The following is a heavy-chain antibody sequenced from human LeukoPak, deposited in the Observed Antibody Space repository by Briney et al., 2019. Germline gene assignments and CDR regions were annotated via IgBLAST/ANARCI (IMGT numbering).Heavy chain of an antibody. J-gene: IGHJ3*02. V-gene: IGHV1-24*01. CDR1: GYTLTELS. CDR3: ASNFYDILTGARYDAFDI. Sequence: ASVKVSCKVSGYTLTELSMHWVRQAPGKGLEWMGGFDPEDGETIYAQKFQGRVTMTEDTSTDTAYMELSSLRSEDTAVYCCASNFYDILTGARYDAFDIWGQGTMVTVSS. CDR2: FDPEDGET. D-gene: IGHD3-9*01.